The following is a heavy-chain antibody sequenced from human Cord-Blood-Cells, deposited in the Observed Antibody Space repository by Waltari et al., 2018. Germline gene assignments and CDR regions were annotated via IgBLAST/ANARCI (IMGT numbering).Heavy chain of an antibody. CDR2: IIPIFGTA. V-gene: IGHV1-69*01. Sequence: QVQLVQSGAEVKKPGSSVKVSCKASGGTFSSYAISCVRQAPGQGLEWMGGIIPIFGTANYAQKFQGEVTMTADESTSTAYMELSSLRSEDTAVYYCARGAARQWDYFDYWGQGTLVTVSS. J-gene: IGHJ4*02. CDR3: ARGAARQWDYFDY. CDR1: GGTFSSYA. D-gene: IGHD6-6*01.